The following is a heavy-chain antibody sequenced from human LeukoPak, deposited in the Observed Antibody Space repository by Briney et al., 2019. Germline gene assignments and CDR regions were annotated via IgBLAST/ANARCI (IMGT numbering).Heavy chain of an antibody. J-gene: IGHJ4*02. CDR2: INHSGST. V-gene: IGHV4-34*01. CDR3: ARASHDYGDYSHFDY. D-gene: IGHD4-17*01. Sequence: PSETLSLTCAVYGGSFSGYHWSWIRQPPGKGLEWIGEINHSGSTNYNPSLKSRVTISVDKSKNQFSLKLSSVTAADTAVYYCARASHDYGDYSHFDYWGQGTLVTVSS. CDR1: GGSFSGYH.